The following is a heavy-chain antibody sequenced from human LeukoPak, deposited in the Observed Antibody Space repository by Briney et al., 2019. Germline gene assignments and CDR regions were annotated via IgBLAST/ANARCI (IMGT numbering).Heavy chain of an antibody. D-gene: IGHD2-15*01. CDR2: IYYSGST. Sequence: SETLSLTCTVSGGSISSSSYYWGWIRQPPGKGLEWIGSIYYSGSTYYNPSLKSRVTIPVDTSKNQFSLKLSSVTAADTAMYYCARHEVAWWLFDYWGQGTLVTVSS. V-gene: IGHV4-39*01. CDR3: ARHEVAWWLFDY. J-gene: IGHJ4*02. CDR1: GGSISSSSYY.